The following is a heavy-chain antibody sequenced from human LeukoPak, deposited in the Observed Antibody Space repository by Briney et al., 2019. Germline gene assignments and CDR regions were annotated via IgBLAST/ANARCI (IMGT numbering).Heavy chain of an antibody. CDR2: IIPILGIA. CDR1: GGTFSSYA. J-gene: IGHJ3*02. Sequence: SVKVSCKASGGTFSSYAISWVRQAPGQGLEWMGRIIPILGIANYAQKFQGRVTITADKSTGTAYMELSSLRSEDTAVYYCASRITMVRGVIINDAFDIWGQGTMVTVSS. D-gene: IGHD3-10*01. V-gene: IGHV1-69*04. CDR3: ASRITMVRGVIINDAFDI.